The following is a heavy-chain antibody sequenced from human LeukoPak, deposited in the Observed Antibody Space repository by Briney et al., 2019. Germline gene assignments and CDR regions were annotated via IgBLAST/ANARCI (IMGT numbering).Heavy chain of an antibody. CDR1: GXTFRNYA. J-gene: IGHJ6*02. CDR2: VSGSGNNT. Sequence: GGSLRLSCAASGXTFRNYAINWVRQAPGKGLEWVSAVSGSGNNTYYADSVKGRFTISRDNSKNTVHLQMNSLRAEDTAVYYCAKSGGSGPAYGMDVWGQGTTVTVSS. CDR3: AKSGGSGPAYGMDV. D-gene: IGHD6-25*01. V-gene: IGHV3-23*01.